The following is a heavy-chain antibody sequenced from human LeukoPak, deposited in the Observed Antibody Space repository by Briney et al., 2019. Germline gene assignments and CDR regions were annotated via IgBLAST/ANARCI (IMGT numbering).Heavy chain of an antibody. Sequence: SETLSLTCAVYGGSFSGHYWTWIRQPPGKGLEWIGEINHSGNTNYNPSLKSRVTLSVDTSKNQFSLKLSSVTAADTAVYYCARDHGQASSWRYYYYGMDVWGQGTTVTVSS. CDR2: INHSGNT. CDR1: GGSFSGHY. J-gene: IGHJ6*02. D-gene: IGHD6-13*01. V-gene: IGHV4-34*01. CDR3: ARDHGQASSWRYYYYGMDV.